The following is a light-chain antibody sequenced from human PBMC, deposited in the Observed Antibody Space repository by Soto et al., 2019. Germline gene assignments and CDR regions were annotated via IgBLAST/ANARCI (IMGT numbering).Light chain of an antibody. CDR2: EGS. J-gene: IGLJ2*01. CDR1: SSDVGSYNL. Sequence: QSALTQPASVSGSPGQSITISCTGTSSDVGSYNLVSWFQQRPGKAPKLIIYEGSKRPSGVSNRFSGAKSGNTASLTISGLQAEDEADYYCCSYAGSGTSVVFGGGTKVTVL. V-gene: IGLV2-23*01. CDR3: CSYAGSGTSVV.